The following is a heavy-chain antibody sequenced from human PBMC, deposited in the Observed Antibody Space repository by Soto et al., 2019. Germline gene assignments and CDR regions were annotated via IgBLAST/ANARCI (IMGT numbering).Heavy chain of an antibody. CDR1: GYTFTSYG. CDR3: ARDLPSSGYYSPYYY. V-gene: IGHV1-18*01. J-gene: IGHJ4*02. D-gene: IGHD3-22*01. Sequence: ASVKVSCKASGYTFTSYGISCVRQAPGQGLEWMGWISAYNGNTNYAQKLQGRVTMTTDTSTSTAYMELRSLRSDDTAVYYCARDLPSSGYYSPYYYWGQGTLVTVSS. CDR2: ISAYNGNT.